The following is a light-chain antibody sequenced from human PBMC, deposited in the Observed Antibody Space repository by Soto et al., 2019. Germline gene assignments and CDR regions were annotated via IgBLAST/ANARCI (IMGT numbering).Light chain of an antibody. V-gene: IGKV3-15*01. CDR1: QSVNIN. CDR3: QQYGSSPRT. Sequence: EIVMTQSPATLSVSPGERATLSCRASQSVNINLAWYQQKPGQAPRLLIYGTSTRATGVPARFSGSGSGTEFTLTISRLEPEDFAVYYCQQYGSSPRTFGQGTKVDIK. CDR2: GTS. J-gene: IGKJ1*01.